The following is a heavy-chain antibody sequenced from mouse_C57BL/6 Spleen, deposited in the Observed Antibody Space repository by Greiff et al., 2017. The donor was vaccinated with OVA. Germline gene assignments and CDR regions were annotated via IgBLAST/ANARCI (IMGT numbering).Heavy chain of an antibody. CDR3: VRETYYGTVYWYFDV. J-gene: IGHJ1*03. CDR2: IRSKSNNYAT. D-gene: IGHD1-1*01. V-gene: IGHV10-1*01. Sequence: EVKLMESGGGLVQHKGSLKLSCAASGFSFNTYAMNWVRQAPGKGLEWVARIRSKSNNYATYYADSVKDRFTIPRDDSESMLYLQMNNLKTEDTAMYYCVRETYYGTVYWYFDVWGTGTTVTVSS. CDR1: GFSFNTYA.